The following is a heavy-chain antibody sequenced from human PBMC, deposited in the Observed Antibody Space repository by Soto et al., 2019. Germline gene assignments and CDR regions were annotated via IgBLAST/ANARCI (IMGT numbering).Heavy chain of an antibody. CDR3: TRGPRDGYNHDAFDI. J-gene: IGHJ3*02. D-gene: IGHD5-12*01. CDR2: IRSKAYGGTT. CDR1: GFTFGDYA. Sequence: GGSLRLSRTASGFTFGDYAMSWVRQAPGKGLEWVGFIRSKAYGGTTEYAASVKGRFTISRDDSKSIAYLEVNSLKTEDTAVYFCTRGPRDGYNHDAFDIWGQGTMVTVS. V-gene: IGHV3-49*04.